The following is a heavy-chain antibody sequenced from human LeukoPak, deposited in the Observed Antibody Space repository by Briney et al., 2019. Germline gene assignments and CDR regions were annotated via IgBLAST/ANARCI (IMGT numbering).Heavy chain of an antibody. CDR3: VKSNSGSYYDLLRKFDY. D-gene: IGHD1-26*01. CDR1: GFTFSSYA. Sequence: AGGSLRLSCSASGFTFSSYAMHWVRQAPGKGLEYVSAISSNGGSTYYAGSVKGRFTMSRDNSKNTLYLQMSSLRAGDTAVYYCVKSNSGSYYDLLRKFDYWGQGTLVTVSS. CDR2: ISSNGGST. V-gene: IGHV3-64D*06. J-gene: IGHJ4*02.